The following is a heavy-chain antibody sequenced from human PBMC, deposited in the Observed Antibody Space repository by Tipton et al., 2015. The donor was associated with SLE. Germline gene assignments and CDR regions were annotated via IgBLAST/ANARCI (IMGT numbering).Heavy chain of an antibody. CDR3: ARGSGLDAFDI. V-gene: IGHV4-39*07. Sequence: TLSLTCAVYGGSISSSTYYWGWIRQPPGKGLEWIGSIYYSGSTNYNPSLKSRVTISVDTSKNQFSLKLTSVTAADTAVYYCARGSGLDAFDIWGQGTMVTVSS. D-gene: IGHD3-10*01. J-gene: IGHJ3*02. CDR2: IYYSGST. CDR1: GGSISSSTYY.